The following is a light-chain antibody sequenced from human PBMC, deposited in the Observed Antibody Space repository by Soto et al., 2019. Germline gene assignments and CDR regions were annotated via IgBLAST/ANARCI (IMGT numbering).Light chain of an antibody. CDR2: AVS. V-gene: IGLV2-14*01. J-gene: IGLJ1*01. Sequence: QSVLTQPASVSGSPGQSITISCTGTSSDIGDYNYVSWYQQHPGKAPKLMTYAVSKRPSGISNRFSGSKSGNTASLTISGLQADDEADYYCSSYTSTSSYVFGTGTTVTVL. CDR3: SSYTSTSSYV. CDR1: SSDIGDYNY.